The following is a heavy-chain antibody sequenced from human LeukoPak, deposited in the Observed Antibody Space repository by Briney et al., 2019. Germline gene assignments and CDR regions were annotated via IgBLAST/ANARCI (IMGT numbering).Heavy chain of an antibody. V-gene: IGHV4-34*01. CDR2: INHSGST. CDR3: ARQKRRNSGSYLSAFDI. Sequence: PSETLSLTCAVYGGSFSGHYWTWIRQPPGKGLEWIGEINHSGSTNYNPSLKSRVTISVDTSKNQFSLKVSSVTAADTAVYYCARQKRRNSGSYLSAFDIWGQGTMVTVSS. CDR1: GGSFSGHY. D-gene: IGHD1-26*01. J-gene: IGHJ3*02.